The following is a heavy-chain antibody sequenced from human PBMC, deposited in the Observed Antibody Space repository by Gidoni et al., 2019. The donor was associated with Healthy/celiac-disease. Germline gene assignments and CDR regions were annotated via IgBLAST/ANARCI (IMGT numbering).Heavy chain of an antibody. J-gene: IGHJ4*02. D-gene: IGHD2-21*01. CDR3: AKSPRGGDDY. Sequence: EVQLLESGGCLVQPGGSLRLSCAASGFTFSSYAMSWVRQAPGKGLEWVSAISGRGGSTYYADSVKGRFTISRDNAKNTLYLQMNSLRAEDTAVYYCAKSPRGGDDYWGQGTLVTVSS. CDR2: ISGRGGST. V-gene: IGHV3-23*01. CDR1: GFTFSSYA.